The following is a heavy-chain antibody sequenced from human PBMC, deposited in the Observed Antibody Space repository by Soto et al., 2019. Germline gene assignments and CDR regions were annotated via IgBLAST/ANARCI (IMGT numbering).Heavy chain of an antibody. CDR2: ISAYNGNT. J-gene: IGHJ6*02. CDR1: GYTFTSYG. D-gene: IGHD3-22*01. V-gene: IGHV1-18*01. Sequence: ASVKVSCKASGYTFTSYGISWVRQAPGQGLEWMGWISAYNGNTNYAQKLQGRVTMTTDTSTSTAYMELRSLRSDDTAVYYCARGQPNYYDSSGYYSPYGMDVWGQVTTVTVSS. CDR3: ARGQPNYYDSSGYYSPYGMDV.